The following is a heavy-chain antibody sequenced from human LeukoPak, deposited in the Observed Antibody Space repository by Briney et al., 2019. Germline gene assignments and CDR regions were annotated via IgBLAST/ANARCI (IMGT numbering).Heavy chain of an antibody. CDR3: ARSVRSRRDYFDY. CDR1: GFTFSSYG. CDR2: IWYDGSNK. J-gene: IGHJ4*02. D-gene: IGHD3-10*01. V-gene: IGHV3-33*01. Sequence: GGSLRLSCAASGFTFSSYGMHWVRQAPGKGLEWVAVIWYDGSNKYYADSVKGRFTISRDNSKNTLYLQMSSLRAEDTAVYYCARSVRSRRDYFDYWGQGTLVTVSS.